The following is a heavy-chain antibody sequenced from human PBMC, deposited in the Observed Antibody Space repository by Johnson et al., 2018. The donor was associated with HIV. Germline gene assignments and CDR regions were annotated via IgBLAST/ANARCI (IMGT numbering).Heavy chain of an antibody. CDR1: GFTVSSNY. V-gene: IGHV3-53*01. CDR3: TTSVTIFGVVILDAFDI. CDR2: IYSGGST. D-gene: IGHD3-3*01. Sequence: VQLVESGGGLIQPGGSLRLSCAASGFTVSSNYMNWVRQAPGKGLEWVSVIYSGGSTYYADSVKGRFTISRDNAKNSLYLQMNSLRTEDTAVYYCTTSVTIFGVVILDAFDIWGQGTMVTVSS. J-gene: IGHJ3*02.